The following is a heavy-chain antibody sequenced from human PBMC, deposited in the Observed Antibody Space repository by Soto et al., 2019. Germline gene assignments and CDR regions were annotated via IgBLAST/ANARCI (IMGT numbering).Heavy chain of an antibody. CDR3: ALILACPNSAISGMDV. CDR2: IDWDDDK. D-gene: IGHD2-8*01. V-gene: IGHV2-70*01. Sequence: SGPTLVNPTQTLTLTCTFSGFSLSTSGMCVSWIRQPPGKALEWLALIDWDDDKYYSTSLKTRLTISKDTSKNQVVLTMTNMDPVDTATYYCALILACPNSAISGMDVWGQGTTVTVSS. J-gene: IGHJ6*02. CDR1: GFSLSTSGMC.